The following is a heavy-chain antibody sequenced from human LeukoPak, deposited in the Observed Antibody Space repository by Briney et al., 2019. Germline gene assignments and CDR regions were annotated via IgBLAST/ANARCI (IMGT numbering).Heavy chain of an antibody. Sequence: SETLSLTCAVYGGSFSGYYWSWIRQPPGKGLEWIGEINHSGSTNYNPSLKSRVTISVDTSKNQFSLKLSSVTAADTAVYYCARAEGRVIGFWSGWFDHWGQGTLVTVSS. J-gene: IGHJ5*02. CDR1: GGSFSGYY. V-gene: IGHV4-34*01. CDR3: ARAEGRVIGFWSGWFDH. CDR2: INHSGST. D-gene: IGHD3-3*01.